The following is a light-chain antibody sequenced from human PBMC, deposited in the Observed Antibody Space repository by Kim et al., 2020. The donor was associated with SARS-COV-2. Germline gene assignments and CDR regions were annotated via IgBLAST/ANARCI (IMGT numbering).Light chain of an antibody. J-gene: IGKJ1*01. Sequence: GDRVTITCRASQSIGVYLNWYQQKPGTVPNLLIYAASSLQSGVPSRFSGGGSGTDFSLTINSLQPEDFATYYCQQSYTAPRTFGQGTKVDIK. CDR1: QSIGVY. CDR2: AAS. CDR3: QQSYTAPRT. V-gene: IGKV1-39*01.